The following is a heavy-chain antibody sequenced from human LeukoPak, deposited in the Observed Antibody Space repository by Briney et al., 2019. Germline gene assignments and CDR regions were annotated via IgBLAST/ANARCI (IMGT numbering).Heavy chain of an antibody. J-gene: IGHJ3*02. D-gene: IGHD2-15*01. CDR1: GYSFTSFW. V-gene: IGHV5-51*01. CDR2: IYPGDSET. Sequence: GESLKISCQGFGYSFTSFWIGWVRQMPGKGLEWMGIIYPGDSETRYIPSFQGQVTFSGDKSINTAYLQWSSLKASDTAIYYCAAIRPYWDAFDIWGQGTMVTVPS. CDR3: AAIRPYWDAFDI.